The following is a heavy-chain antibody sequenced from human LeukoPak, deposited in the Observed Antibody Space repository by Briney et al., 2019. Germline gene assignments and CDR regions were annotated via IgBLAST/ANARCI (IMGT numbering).Heavy chain of an antibody. D-gene: IGHD2-2*01. CDR1: GGSISSYY. CDR2: IYYSGST. Sequence: SETLSLTCTVSGGSISSYYWSWIRQPPGKGLEWIGYIYYSGSTNYNPSPKSRVTISVDTSKNQFSLKLSSVTAADTAVYYCAGGNWKYQLPSQYYFDYWGQGTLVTVSS. V-gene: IGHV4-59*01. J-gene: IGHJ4*02. CDR3: AGGNWKYQLPSQYYFDY.